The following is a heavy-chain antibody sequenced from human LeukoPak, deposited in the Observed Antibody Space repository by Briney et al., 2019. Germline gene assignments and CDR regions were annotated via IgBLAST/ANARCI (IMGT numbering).Heavy chain of an antibody. CDR1: GFTFSSYA. Sequence: TGGSLRLSCAASGFTFSSYAMSWVRQAPGKGLEWVSAISGSGGSTYYADSVKGRFTISRDNSKNTLYLQMNSLRAEDTAVYYCAKPPSNSSSWYYSGYYYYYMDVWGKGTTVTVSS. J-gene: IGHJ6*03. CDR3: AKPPSNSSSWYYSGYYYYYMDV. D-gene: IGHD6-13*01. CDR2: ISGSGGST. V-gene: IGHV3-23*01.